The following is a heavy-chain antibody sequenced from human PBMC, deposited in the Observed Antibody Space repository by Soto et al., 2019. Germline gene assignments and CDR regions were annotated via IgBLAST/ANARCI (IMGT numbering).Heavy chain of an antibody. CDR2: IYYSGST. D-gene: IGHD2-15*01. Sequence: PSETLSLTCTVSGGSISSYYWSWVRQPPGKGLEWIGYIYYSGSTNHNPSLKSRVTISVDTSKNQFSLKLSSVTAADTAVYYCARIYCSGGSCPRGYNWFDPWGQGTLVTVSS. CDR1: GGSISSYY. CDR3: ARIYCSGGSCPRGYNWFDP. V-gene: IGHV4-59*01. J-gene: IGHJ5*02.